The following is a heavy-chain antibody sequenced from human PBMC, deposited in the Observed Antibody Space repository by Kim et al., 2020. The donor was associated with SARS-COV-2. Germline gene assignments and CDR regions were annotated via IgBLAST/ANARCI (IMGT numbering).Heavy chain of an antibody. Sequence: SQTLSLTCTVSGGSISSSSYYWGWIRQPPGKGLEWIGSIYYSGSTYYNPSLKSRVTISVDTSKNQFSLKLSSVTAADTAVYYCARHQSGWYGDYWGQGTLVTVSS. CDR3: ARHQSGWYGDY. V-gene: IGHV4-39*01. CDR2: IYYSGST. CDR1: GGSISSSSYY. D-gene: IGHD6-19*01. J-gene: IGHJ4*02.